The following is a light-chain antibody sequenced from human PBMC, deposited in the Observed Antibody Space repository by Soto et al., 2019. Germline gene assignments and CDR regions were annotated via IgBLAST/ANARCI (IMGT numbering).Light chain of an antibody. CDR2: GAS. J-gene: IGKJ2*01. V-gene: IGKV3-20*01. CDR1: QSVSSSQ. CDR3: QHFGGSPRYT. Sequence: EIVLTQSPGTLSLSPGERVTLSCRASQSVSSSQLAWYQQKPGQAPRLLIYGASSRATGIPDRFSGSGSGTDFTLTISGLEPEDFAVYYCQHFGGSPRYTFGQGTKLEIK.